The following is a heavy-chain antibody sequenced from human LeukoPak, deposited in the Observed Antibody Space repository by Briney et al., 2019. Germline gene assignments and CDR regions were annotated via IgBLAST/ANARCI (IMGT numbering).Heavy chain of an antibody. CDR2: ISYDGSNK. D-gene: IGHD4-11*01. J-gene: IGHJ6*03. Sequence: PGGSLRLSCAASGFTFSSYGIHWVRQAPGKGLEWVAVISYDGSNKYYADSVKGRFTISRDNSKNTLYLQMNSLRAEDTAVYYCAKDGEMATVTYYYYYYMDVWGKGTTVTVSS. V-gene: IGHV3-30*18. CDR1: GFTFSSYG. CDR3: AKDGEMATVTYYYYYYMDV.